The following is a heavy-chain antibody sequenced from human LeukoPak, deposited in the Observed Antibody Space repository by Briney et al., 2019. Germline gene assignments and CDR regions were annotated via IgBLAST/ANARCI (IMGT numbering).Heavy chain of an antibody. CDR1: GYTFTSYD. CDR3: ARVPGGGLINWFDP. CDR2: MNPNSGNA. D-gene: IGHD2-15*01. J-gene: IGHJ5*02. V-gene: IGHV1-8*01. Sequence: GASVKVSCKASGYTFTSYDINWVRQATGQGLEWMGWMNPNSGNAGYAQKFQGRVTMTRNTSISTAYMELSSLRSEDTAVYYCARVPGGGLINWFDPWGQGTLVTVSS.